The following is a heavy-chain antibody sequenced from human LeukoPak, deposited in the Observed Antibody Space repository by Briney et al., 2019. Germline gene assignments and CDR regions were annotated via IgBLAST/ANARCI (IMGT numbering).Heavy chain of an antibody. Sequence: GGSLRLSCAASGFKFSRYWMSWVRQAPGKGQEWVANINQEASEKYYVDSVKGRFTISRDNAKNSLYLQMNTLRVEDTAVYYCARPFSDLVSSDYWGQGILVTVSS. J-gene: IGHJ4*02. D-gene: IGHD3/OR15-3a*01. CDR3: ARPFSDLVSSDY. CDR1: GFKFSRYW. V-gene: IGHV3-7*01. CDR2: INQEASEK.